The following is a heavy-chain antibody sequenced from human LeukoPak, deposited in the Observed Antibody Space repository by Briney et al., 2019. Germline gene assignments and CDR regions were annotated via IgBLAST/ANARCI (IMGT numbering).Heavy chain of an antibody. Sequence: PGGSLRLSCAISGFSVSSKYMSWVRQAPGKGLEWVGRIKSKTEGGTVEYAAPVKGRFTVLRDDSRNILYLQMNSLKPEDTAAYYCTTYMVRGTSFYGMDVWGQGTTVTVSS. V-gene: IGHV3-15*01. CDR1: GFSVSSKY. CDR3: TTYMVRGTSFYGMDV. CDR2: IKSKTEGGTV. J-gene: IGHJ6*02. D-gene: IGHD3-10*01.